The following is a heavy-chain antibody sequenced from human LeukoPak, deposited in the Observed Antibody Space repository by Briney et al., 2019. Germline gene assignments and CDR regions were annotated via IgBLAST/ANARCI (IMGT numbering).Heavy chain of an antibody. CDR2: IYHSGST. V-gene: IGHV4-39*07. D-gene: IGHD3-10*01. Sequence: SETLSLSCAVSGGSISSNSYYWGWIRQPPGKGLEWIGSIYHSGSTYYNPSLKSRVTISVDTSKNQFSLKLSSVTAADTAVYYCARAHYYGSGSYRTGSSWFDPWGQGTLVTVSS. CDR1: GGSISSNSYY. CDR3: ARAHYYGSGSYRTGSSWFDP. J-gene: IGHJ5*02.